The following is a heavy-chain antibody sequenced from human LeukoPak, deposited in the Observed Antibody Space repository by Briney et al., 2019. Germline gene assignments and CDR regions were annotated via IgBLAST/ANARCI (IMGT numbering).Heavy chain of an antibody. CDR1: GYSFTSYW. V-gene: IGHV5-51*01. J-gene: IGHJ5*02. CDR2: IYPGDSDT. CDR3: ARRGYSNNNWFDP. D-gene: IGHD4-11*01. Sequence: GASLKISCKGSGYSFTSYWIGWVRQLPWKGLEWMGIIYPGDSDTRYSPSFQGQVTISADKSISTASLQWSSLKASDTAMYYCARRGYSNNNWFDPWGQGTLVTVSS.